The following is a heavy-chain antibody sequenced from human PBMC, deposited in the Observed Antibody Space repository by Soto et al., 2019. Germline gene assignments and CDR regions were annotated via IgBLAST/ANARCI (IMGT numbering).Heavy chain of an antibody. CDR3: ARDLRLQWLGGVAFDI. CDR1: GGSISSGGCY. Sequence: LEILSLTCTVSGGSISSGGCYWSWIRQPPGKGLEWIGYIYYSGSTYYNPSLKSRVTISVDTSKNQFSLKLSSVTAADTAVYYCARDLRLQWLGGVAFDIWGQGTMVTVSS. D-gene: IGHD6-19*01. J-gene: IGHJ3*02. CDR2: IYYSGST. V-gene: IGHV4-30-4*02.